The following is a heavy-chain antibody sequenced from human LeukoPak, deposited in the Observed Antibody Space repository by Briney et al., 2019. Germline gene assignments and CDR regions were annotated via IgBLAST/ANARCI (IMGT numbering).Heavy chain of an antibody. J-gene: IGHJ4*02. CDR3: ARSLGTIPSYIFFDY. D-gene: IGHD3-10*01. CDR2: IYSGGST. Sequence: GGSPRLSCAASGFTVSSNYMSWVRQAPGKGLEWVSVIYSGGSTYYADSVKGRFTISRDNSKNTLYLQMNSLRAEDTAVYYCARSLGTIPSYIFFDYWGQGTLVTVSS. V-gene: IGHV3-66*02. CDR1: GFTVSSNY.